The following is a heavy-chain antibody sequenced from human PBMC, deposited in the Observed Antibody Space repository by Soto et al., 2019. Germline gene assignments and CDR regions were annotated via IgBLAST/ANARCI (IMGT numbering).Heavy chain of an antibody. Sequence: SETLSLTCAVYAGSFSHYYWNWIRQSPGKGLEWIGKIKHSGSSNYNPSLRSRVSISADMSKNQFSLRLTSVTAADTAVYYCARGGSSDWQVALDIWGQGTMVTVSS. CDR2: IKHSGSS. CDR3: ARGGSSDWQVALDI. D-gene: IGHD6-19*01. CDR1: AGSFSHYY. J-gene: IGHJ3*02. V-gene: IGHV4-34*01.